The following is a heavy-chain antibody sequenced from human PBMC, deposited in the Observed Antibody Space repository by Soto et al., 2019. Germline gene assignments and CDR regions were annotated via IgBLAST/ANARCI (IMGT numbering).Heavy chain of an antibody. D-gene: IGHD2-15*01. V-gene: IGHV3-33*01. Sequence: QVQLVESGGGVVQPGRSLRLSCAASGLTLNNYGMQWVRQAPGKGLEWVAVIWSDGRNKYYGDSVKGRFTISRDNSKNTLYLQMNSLRAEDTAVYYCARDPHYCSGGSCYSVGFDYWGQGTLVTVSS. CDR2: IWSDGRNK. CDR1: GLTLNNYG. J-gene: IGHJ4*02. CDR3: ARDPHYCSGGSCYSVGFDY.